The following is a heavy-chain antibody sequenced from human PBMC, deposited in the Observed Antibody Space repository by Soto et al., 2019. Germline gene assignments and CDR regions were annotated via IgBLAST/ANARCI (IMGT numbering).Heavy chain of an antibody. D-gene: IGHD6-13*01. V-gene: IGHV5-51*01. Sequence: GESLKISCKGSGYSFTIYWIGWVRQMPGKGLEWMGIIYPGDSDTRYSPSFQGQVTISADKSISTAYLQWSSLKASDTAMYYCARHPAGYSSSWYLRGADHGYYYGMDVWGQGTTVTVSS. CDR1: GYSFTIYW. CDR3: ARHPAGYSSSWYLRGADHGYYYGMDV. J-gene: IGHJ6*02. CDR2: IYPGDSDT.